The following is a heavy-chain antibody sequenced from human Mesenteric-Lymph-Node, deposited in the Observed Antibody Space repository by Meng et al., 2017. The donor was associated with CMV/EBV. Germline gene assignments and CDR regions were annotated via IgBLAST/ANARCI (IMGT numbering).Heavy chain of an antibody. D-gene: IGHD5-24*01. CDR3: ARATSRRRDGYNWAY. Sequence: GESLKISCKGSGFTFSTFEIAWVRQMPGKGLEWMGIIYPGDSETTHSPSFQGQVTISVDKSINAAYLQWSSLKASETAMYYCARATSRRRDGYNWAYWGQGTLVTVSS. V-gene: IGHV5-51*01. J-gene: IGHJ4*02. CDR2: IYPGDSET. CDR1: GFTFSTFE.